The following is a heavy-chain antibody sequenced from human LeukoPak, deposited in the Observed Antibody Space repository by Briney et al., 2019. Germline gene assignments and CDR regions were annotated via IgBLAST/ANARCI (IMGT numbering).Heavy chain of an antibody. CDR1: GYNFPIYS. V-gene: IGHV5-51*01. CDR2: IYPDDSNT. D-gene: IGHD6-13*01. J-gene: IGHJ6*03. CDR3: ARQGAAGKYYYYYMDV. Sequence: GESLKISCQGSGYNFPIYSIGWVRQMPGQGLEWMGIIYPDDSNTIYGPSFQGQVTISADKSINTAYLEWSSLKASDTAIYYCARQGAAGKYYYYYMDVWGKGTTVTVSS.